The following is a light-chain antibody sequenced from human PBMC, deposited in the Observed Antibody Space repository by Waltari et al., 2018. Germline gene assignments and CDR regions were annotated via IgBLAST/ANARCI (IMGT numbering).Light chain of an antibody. J-gene: IGKJ1*01. V-gene: IGKV1-5*03. CDR1: QSIRSW. CDR3: QQYDTLPWA. Sequence: DIQMTQSPSTLSASAGDRVTITCRASQSIRSWLAWYQQKPGKAPKFLIHKASSLESGVPSRFSGSGSGTEFTLTISSLQPDDFATYYCQQYDTLPWAFGQGTTVEIK. CDR2: KAS.